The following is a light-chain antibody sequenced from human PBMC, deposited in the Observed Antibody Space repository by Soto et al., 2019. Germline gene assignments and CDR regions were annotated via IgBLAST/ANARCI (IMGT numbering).Light chain of an antibody. Sequence: DIQMTQSPSAVSASVGDRVTITCRASQGINSYLAWFQQKPGKAPKSLVFDASSLQSGVPSTFSGSGSGTEFSLTINSLQPEDSGTYFYQHYSTYPLAFGPGTKVEIK. V-gene: IGKV1-16*01. J-gene: IGKJ3*01. CDR2: DAS. CDR3: QHYSTYPLA. CDR1: QGINSY.